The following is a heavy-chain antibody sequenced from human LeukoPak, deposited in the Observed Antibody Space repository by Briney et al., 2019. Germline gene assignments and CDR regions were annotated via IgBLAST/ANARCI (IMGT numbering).Heavy chain of an antibody. CDR3: APRGVVIDY. J-gene: IGHJ4*02. CDR1: GFTFSSYT. D-gene: IGHD3-3*01. V-gene: IGHV3-48*02. CDR2: ISSSSSTI. Sequence: GGSLRLSCAASGFTFSSYTMNWVRQAPGKGLEWVSYISSSSSTIYYADSVKGRFTISRDNAKNSLYLQMNSVRDEDTAVYYCAPRGVVIDYWGQGTLVTVSS.